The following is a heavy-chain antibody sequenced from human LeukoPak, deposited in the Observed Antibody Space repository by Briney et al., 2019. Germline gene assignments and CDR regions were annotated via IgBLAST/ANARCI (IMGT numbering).Heavy chain of an antibody. V-gene: IGHV3-23*01. D-gene: IGHD5-24*01. CDR3: ARVGEKAFHLWPEIDY. Sequence: GGSLRLSCAASGFTFNNYAMSWVRQAAGKGLEWVSAISGSGDTTYYADSVKGRFTISRDNAKNSLYLQMNSLRAEDTAVYYCARVGEKAFHLWPEIDYWGQGTLVTVSS. CDR2: ISGSGDTT. J-gene: IGHJ4*02. CDR1: GFTFNNYA.